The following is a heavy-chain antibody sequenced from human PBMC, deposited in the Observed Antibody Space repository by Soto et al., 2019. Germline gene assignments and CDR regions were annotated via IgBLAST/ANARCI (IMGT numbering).Heavy chain of an antibody. Sequence: QVQLVQSGAEVKKPGSSVKVSCKASGGTFSSSAISWVRQAPGQGLEWMGAIIPVFGTAHYAQKFQGRVTITADKQQSTAYMELSRLRSEDTAVYYCARERTERGKDVWGQGTTVTVSS. CDR1: GGTFSSSA. V-gene: IGHV1-69*06. CDR2: IIPVFGTA. J-gene: IGHJ6*02. CDR3: ARERTERGKDV.